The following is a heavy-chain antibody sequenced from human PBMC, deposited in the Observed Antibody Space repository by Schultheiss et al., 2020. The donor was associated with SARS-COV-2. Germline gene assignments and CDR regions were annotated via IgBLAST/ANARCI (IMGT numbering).Heavy chain of an antibody. CDR1: GGSISSGGYY. V-gene: IGHV4-31*01. J-gene: IGHJ5*02. CDR3: ARWLRGWFDP. D-gene: IGHD5-12*01. Sequence: LSLTCTVSGGSISSGGYYWSWIRQHPGKGLEWIGYIYYSGSTYYNPSLKSLVTISVDTSKNQFSLKLSSVTAADTAVYYCARWLRGWFDPWGQGTLVTVSS. CDR2: IYYSGST.